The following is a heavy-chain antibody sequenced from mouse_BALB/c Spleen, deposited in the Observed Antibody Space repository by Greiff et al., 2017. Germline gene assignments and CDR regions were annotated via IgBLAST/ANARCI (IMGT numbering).Heavy chain of an antibody. CDR2: ISNGGGST. CDR3: VAKGYYYAMDY. Sequence: EVNVVESGGGLVQPGGSLKLSCAASGFTFSSYTMSWVRQTPEKRLEWVAYISNGGGSTYYPDTVKGRFTISRDNAKNTLYLQMSSLKSEDTAMYYCVAKGYYYAMDYWGQGTSVTVSS. V-gene: IGHV5-12-2*01. J-gene: IGHJ4*01. CDR1: GFTFSSYT. D-gene: IGHD6-1*01.